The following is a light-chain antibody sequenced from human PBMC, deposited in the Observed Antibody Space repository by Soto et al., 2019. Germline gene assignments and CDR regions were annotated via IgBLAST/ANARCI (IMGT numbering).Light chain of an antibody. CDR2: AVS. CDR3: CSYTVSGTYV. CDR1: SSDVGGYNY. J-gene: IGLJ1*01. V-gene: IGLV2-14*01. Sequence: QSVLTQPASVSGSPGQSITISCTGTSSDVGGYNYVSWYQQHPGEAPKLMIYAVSNRPSGVSNRFSGSKSGNTATLTISGLQAEDEADYYCCSYTVSGTYVFGTGTRSPS.